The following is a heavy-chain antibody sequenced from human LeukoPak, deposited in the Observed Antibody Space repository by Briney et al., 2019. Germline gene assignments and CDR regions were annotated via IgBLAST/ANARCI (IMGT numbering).Heavy chain of an antibody. D-gene: IGHD2-15*01. CDR3: ARDTLQPGLIDS. CDR1: GFTFSLYA. V-gene: IGHV3-21*05. J-gene: IGHJ4*02. CDR2: INDDSSDI. Sequence: PGGCLRLSCVASGFTFSLYAMHWVRPAPGKGLAWVSYINDDSSDIHYAGSVRGRFTISRDDARKTLYLQLSSLRVEDTAVYYCARDTLQPGLIDSWGQGTLVTVSS.